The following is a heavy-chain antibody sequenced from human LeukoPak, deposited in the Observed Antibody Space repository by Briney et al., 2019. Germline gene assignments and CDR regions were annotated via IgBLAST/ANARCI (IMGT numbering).Heavy chain of an antibody. CDR1: GYTFTSYG. D-gene: IGHD5-24*01. CDR2: IIPIFGTA. V-gene: IGHV1-69*13. CDR3: ARTHLRSRPDGYYSNYFDY. Sequence: GASVKVSCKASGYTFTSYGISWVRQAPGQGLEWMGGIIPIFGTANYAQKFQGRVTITADESTSTAYMELSSLRSEDTAVYYCARTHLRSRPDGYYSNYFDYWGQGTLVTVSS. J-gene: IGHJ4*02.